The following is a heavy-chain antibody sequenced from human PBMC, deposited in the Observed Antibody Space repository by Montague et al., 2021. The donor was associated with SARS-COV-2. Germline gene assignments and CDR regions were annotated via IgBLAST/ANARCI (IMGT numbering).Heavy chain of an antibody. V-gene: IGHV3-21*01. CDR1: GFTFSSYS. Sequence: SLRLSCAASGFTFSSYSMNWVRQAPGKGLEWVSSISSSSSYIYYADSVKGRFTISRDNAKNSLYLQMNSLRAEDTAVYYCARSTYYYDSSGSYYLDYWGQGTLVTVSS. CDR2: ISSSSSYI. CDR3: ARSTYYYDSSGSYYLDY. D-gene: IGHD3-22*01. J-gene: IGHJ4*02.